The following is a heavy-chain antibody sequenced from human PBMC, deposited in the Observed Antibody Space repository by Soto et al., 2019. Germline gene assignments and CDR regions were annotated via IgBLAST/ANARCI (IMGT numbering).Heavy chain of an antibody. CDR3: ARSSRITIFGVVVGHYYYGMDV. CDR2: IYYSGST. J-gene: IGHJ6*02. V-gene: IGHV4-39*01. D-gene: IGHD3-3*01. Sequence: PSETLSLTCTVSGGSISSSSYYWGWIRQPPGKGLEWIGSIYYSGSTYYNPSLKSRVTISVDTSKNQFSLKLSSVTAADTAVYYCARSSRITIFGVVVGHYYYGMDVWGQGTTVTVSS. CDR1: GGSISSSSYY.